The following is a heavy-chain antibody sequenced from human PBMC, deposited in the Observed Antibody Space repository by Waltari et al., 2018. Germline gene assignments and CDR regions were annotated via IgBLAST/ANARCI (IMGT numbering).Heavy chain of an antibody. CDR2: ISGSGGST. J-gene: IGHJ4*02. V-gene: IGHV3-23*01. CDR1: GVTFSSYA. CDR3: SQDSYGEYLIDY. Sequence: EVQLLESGGGWIQPGGSLRLSCAASGVTFSSYAMSWGRQAPGKGLEWVSAISGSGGSTYYADSVKGRFTISRDNSTTTLYLQMNRLRAEDTAVYYCSQDSYGEYLIDYWGQGTLVTVSS. D-gene: IGHD4-17*01.